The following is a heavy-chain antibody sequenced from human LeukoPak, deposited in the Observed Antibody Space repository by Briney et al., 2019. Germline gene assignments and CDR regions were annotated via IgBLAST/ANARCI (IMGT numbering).Heavy chain of an antibody. CDR2: INSDGSST. V-gene: IGHV3-74*01. CDR3: ARAISYTNYGMDV. Sequence: GGSLRLSCAASGFTFSDYEMNWVRQVPGKGLVWVSRINSDGSSTSYADSVKGRFTISRDNAKNTLYLQMNSLRAEDTAVYYCARAISYTNYGMDVWGQGTTVTVSS. J-gene: IGHJ6*02. D-gene: IGHD4-11*01. CDR1: GFTFSDYE.